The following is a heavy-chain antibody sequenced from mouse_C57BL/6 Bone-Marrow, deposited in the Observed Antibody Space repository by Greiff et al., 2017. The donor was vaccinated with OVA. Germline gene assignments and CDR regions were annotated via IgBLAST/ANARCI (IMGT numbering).Heavy chain of an antibody. CDR1: GYSITSGYY. J-gene: IGHJ1*03. CDR3: ARGGDCHWYCEG. Sequence: EVQLQESGPGLVKPSQSLSLTCSVTGYSITSGYYWNWIRQFPGNKLEWMGYISYDGSTNYNPSLKNRISITRDTSKNQFFLKLNSVTTEDTATNYCARGGDCHWYCEGWGTGTTVTVSS. V-gene: IGHV3-6*01. CDR2: ISYDGST.